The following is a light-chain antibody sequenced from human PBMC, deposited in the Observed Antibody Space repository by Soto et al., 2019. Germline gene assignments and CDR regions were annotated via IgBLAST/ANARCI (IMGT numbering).Light chain of an antibody. J-gene: IGKJ3*01. V-gene: IGKV3-20*01. CDR3: QQYGSSLFT. CDR1: QSVSSS. Sequence: EIVLTQSPATLSLSPGERATLSRRASQSVSSSLAWYQQKPGRSPRLLIYGASTRAIGIPDRFSGSGSGTDFTLTISRLEPEDFAVYYCQQYGSSLFTFGPGTKVDI. CDR2: GAS.